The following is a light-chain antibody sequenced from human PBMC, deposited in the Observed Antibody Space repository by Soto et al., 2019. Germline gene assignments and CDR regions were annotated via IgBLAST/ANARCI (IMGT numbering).Light chain of an antibody. V-gene: IGLV1-44*01. Sequence: QSVLTQPPSASGTPGQRVTISCSGSSSNIGSHTVNWYQQLPGTAPKLLIYSNNQRPSGVPDRFSGSKSGTSASLAISGLQSEVEADYYCAAWDGSLNAVVFGGGTKLTVL. CDR1: SSNIGSHT. CDR2: SNN. J-gene: IGLJ2*01. CDR3: AAWDGSLNAVV.